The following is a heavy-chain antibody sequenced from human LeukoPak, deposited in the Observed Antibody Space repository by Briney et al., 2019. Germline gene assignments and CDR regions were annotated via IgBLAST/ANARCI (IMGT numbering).Heavy chain of an antibody. J-gene: IGHJ6*02. Sequence: PGGSLRLSCAASGFTFSSYGMHWVRQAPGKGLEWVAVISYDGSNKYYADSVKGRFTISRDNSKNTLYLQMNSLRAEDTAVYYCARESSSSWLYYYYGMDVWGQGTTVTVSS. D-gene: IGHD6-13*01. V-gene: IGHV3-30*03. CDR2: ISYDGSNK. CDR3: ARESSSSWLYYYYGMDV. CDR1: GFTFSSYG.